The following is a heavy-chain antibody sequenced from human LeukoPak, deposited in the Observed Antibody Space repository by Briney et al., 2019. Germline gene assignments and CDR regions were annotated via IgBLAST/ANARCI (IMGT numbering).Heavy chain of an antibody. Sequence: SQTLSLTCTVSGGSISSGGYYWSWIRQPPGKGLEWIGYIYHSGSTYYNPSLKSRVTISVDRSKNQFSLKLSSVTAADTAVYYCAGQRGAVVVVAEDYWGQGTLVTVSS. CDR3: AGQRGAVVVVAEDY. V-gene: IGHV4-30-2*01. J-gene: IGHJ4*02. CDR1: GGSISSGGYY. D-gene: IGHD2-15*01. CDR2: IYHSGST.